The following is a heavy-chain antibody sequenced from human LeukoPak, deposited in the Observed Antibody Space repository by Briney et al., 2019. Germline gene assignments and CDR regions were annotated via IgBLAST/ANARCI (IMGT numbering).Heavy chain of an antibody. CDR3: ARDRVWYSSGWYRGLDY. D-gene: IGHD6-19*01. V-gene: IGHV4-31*03. J-gene: IGHJ4*02. CDR1: GGSISSGGYS. Sequence: SETLSLTCTVSGGSISSGGYSWSWIRQHPGKGLEWIGYIYYSGSTYYNPSLKSRVTISVDTSKNQFSLKLSSVTAADTAVYYCARDRVWYSSGWYRGLDYWGQGTLVTVSS. CDR2: IYYSGST.